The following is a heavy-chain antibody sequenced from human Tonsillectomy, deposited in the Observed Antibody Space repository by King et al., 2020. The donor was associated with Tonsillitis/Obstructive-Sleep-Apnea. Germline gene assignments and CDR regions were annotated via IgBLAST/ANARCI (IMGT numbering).Heavy chain of an antibody. Sequence: VQLVESGGGLVQPGGSLRLSCAVSGFTFSSYWMTWVRQAPGKGLEWVANIKQDGSEKYYVDSVKGRFTISRDNAKNSLYLQMNSLRAEDTAVYYCAAEKDIVGAFDIWGQGTMVPVSS. CDR3: AAEKDIVGAFDI. V-gene: IGHV3-7*04. CDR1: GFTFSSYW. J-gene: IGHJ3*02. CDR2: IKQDGSEK. D-gene: IGHD2-15*01.